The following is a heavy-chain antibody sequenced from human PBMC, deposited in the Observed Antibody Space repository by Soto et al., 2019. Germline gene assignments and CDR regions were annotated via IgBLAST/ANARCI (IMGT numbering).Heavy chain of an antibody. CDR3: ARALYNWNPPYYYYYGMDV. J-gene: IGHJ6*02. Sequence: GGSLRPSWAASGFTFSSYAMHWVRQAPGKGLEWVAVIWYDGSNKYYADSVKGRFTISRDNSKNTLYLQMNSLRAEDTAVYYCARALYNWNPPYYYYYGMDVWGQGTTVTVSS. D-gene: IGHD1-20*01. V-gene: IGHV3-33*01. CDR1: GFTFSSYA. CDR2: IWYDGSNK.